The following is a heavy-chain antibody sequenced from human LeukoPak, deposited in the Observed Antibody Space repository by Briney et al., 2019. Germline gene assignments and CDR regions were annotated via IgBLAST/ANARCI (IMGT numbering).Heavy chain of an antibody. CDR3: ARDRSGSYPYYFDY. Sequence: GGSLRLSCAASGFTFSDYSMNWVRQAPGKGLEWVSSISSRSAYIHYTDSVKGRFTISRDNAENSLYLQMNNLRADDTAVYYCARDRSGSYPYYFDYWGQGTVVTVSS. CDR2: ISSRSAYI. J-gene: IGHJ4*02. CDR1: GFTFSDYS. V-gene: IGHV3-21*01. D-gene: IGHD1-26*01.